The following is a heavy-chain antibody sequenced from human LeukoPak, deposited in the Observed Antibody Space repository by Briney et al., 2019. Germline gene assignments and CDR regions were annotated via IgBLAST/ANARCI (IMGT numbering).Heavy chain of an antibody. CDR3: ARDGSLLWFGELLSNWFDP. CDR2: ISAYNGNT. D-gene: IGHD3-10*01. CDR1: GYTFTSYG. J-gene: IGHJ5*02. Sequence: ASVKVSCMASGYTFTSYGISWVRQAPGQGLEWMGWISAYNGNTNYAQKLQGRVTMTTDTSTSTAYMELRSLRSDDTAVYYCARDGSLLWFGELLSNWFDPWGQGTLVTVSS. V-gene: IGHV1-18*01.